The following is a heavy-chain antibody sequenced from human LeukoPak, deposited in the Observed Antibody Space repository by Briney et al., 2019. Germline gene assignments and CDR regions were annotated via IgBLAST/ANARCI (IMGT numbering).Heavy chain of an antibody. V-gene: IGHV3-53*01. CDR2: IYSGGST. Sequence: PGGSLRLSCAASGFTFSSYGMSWVRQAPGEGLEWVSAIYSGGSTYYADSVKGRFTISRDNSKNTLYLQMNSLRAEDTAVYYCARSRDGYNGLFDPWGQGTLVTVSS. J-gene: IGHJ5*02. D-gene: IGHD5-24*01. CDR3: ARSRDGYNGLFDP. CDR1: GFTFSSYG.